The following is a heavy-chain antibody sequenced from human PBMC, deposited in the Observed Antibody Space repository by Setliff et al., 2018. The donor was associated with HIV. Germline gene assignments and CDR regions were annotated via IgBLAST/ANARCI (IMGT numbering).Heavy chain of an antibody. CDR1: GGSISSGGYY. V-gene: IGHV4-31*03. Sequence: SETLSLTCTVSGGSISSGGYYWSWIRQHPGKGLEWIGYIYHSGSTFYNPSLQSRAAISVDGSKYHLSLKLFSVTAADTAVYYCARSGDYYESSGYYRYWGQGALVTRLL. CDR3: ARSGDYYESSGYYRY. D-gene: IGHD3-22*01. J-gene: IGHJ4*02. CDR2: IYHSGST.